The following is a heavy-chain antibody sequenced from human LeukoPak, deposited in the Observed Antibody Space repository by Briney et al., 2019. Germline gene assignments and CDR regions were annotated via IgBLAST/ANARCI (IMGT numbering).Heavy chain of an antibody. CDR3: AKDGGLWVSAHWGDS. CDR2: ISSRSSYI. D-gene: IGHD7-27*01. J-gene: IGHJ4*02. Sequence: TGGSLRLSCAASGFIFSSYSMNWVRQAPGKGLEWVSSISSRSSYIYYADSVKGRFTISRDNAKNSLSLQMNSLRAEDTAVYYCAKDGGLWVSAHWGDSWGRGTLVTVSS. CDR1: GFIFSSYS. V-gene: IGHV3-21*04.